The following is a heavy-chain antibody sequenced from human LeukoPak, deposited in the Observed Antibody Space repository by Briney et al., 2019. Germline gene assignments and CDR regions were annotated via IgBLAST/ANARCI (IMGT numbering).Heavy chain of an antibody. J-gene: IGHJ4*02. D-gene: IGHD2-15*01. CDR2: IKPDGSEK. CDR3: ARGQLADTY. V-gene: IGHV3-7*01. Sequence: PGGSLRLSCAASGFTFRTYWMSWVRQTPGKGLEWVAKIKPDGSEKSHLDSVKGRFTISRDNAKTSVYLQMNSLRVEDTALYYCARGQLADTYWGQGALVTVSS. CDR1: GFTFRTYW.